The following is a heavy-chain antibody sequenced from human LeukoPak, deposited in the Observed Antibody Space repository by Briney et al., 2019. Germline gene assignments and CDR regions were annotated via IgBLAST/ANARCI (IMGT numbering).Heavy chain of an antibody. J-gene: IGHJ4*02. D-gene: IGHD3-9*01. Sequence: GRSLRLSCAASGFTFSSYGMHWVRQAPGKGLEWVAVISYDGSNKFYADSVKGRFTISRDNSKNTLYLQMNSLRAEDTAVYYCAKTLRYFDWLGGYFDYWGQGTLVTVSS. CDR1: GFTFSSYG. V-gene: IGHV3-30*18. CDR3: AKTLRYFDWLGGYFDY. CDR2: ISYDGSNK.